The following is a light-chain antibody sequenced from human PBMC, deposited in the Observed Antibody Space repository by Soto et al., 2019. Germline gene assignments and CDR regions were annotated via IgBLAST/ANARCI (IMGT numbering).Light chain of an antibody. J-gene: IGKJ5*01. CDR2: AAS. V-gene: IGKV1-8*01. CDR1: QGISSY. Sequence: AIRMTQSPSSFSASTGDRVTITCRASQGISSYLAWSQQKPGKAPKLLIYAASTLQSGVPSRFSGSGSGTDFTLIISCVQAEEFATDYCQQYYSYPPVTFGQGTRLEIK. CDR3: QQYYSYPPVT.